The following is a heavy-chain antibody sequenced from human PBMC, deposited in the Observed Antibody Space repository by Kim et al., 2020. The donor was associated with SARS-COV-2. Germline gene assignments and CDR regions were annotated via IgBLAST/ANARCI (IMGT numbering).Heavy chain of an antibody. CDR3: VRSGYCSGGSCHTYYYYGMDG. V-gene: IGHV3-23*03. CDR1: GFTFSSYA. Sequence: GGSLRLSCAASGFTFSSYAMSWVRQAPGKGLEWVSVIYSGGSSTYYADSVKGRFTISRDNSKNTLYLQMNSLRAEDTAVYYCVRSGYCSGGSCHTYYYYGMDGWGQGTTVTVSS. CDR2: IYSGGSST. J-gene: IGHJ6*02. D-gene: IGHD2-15*01.